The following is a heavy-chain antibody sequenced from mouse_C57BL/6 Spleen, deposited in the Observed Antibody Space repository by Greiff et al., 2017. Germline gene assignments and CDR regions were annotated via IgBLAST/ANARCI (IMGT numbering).Heavy chain of an antibody. CDR2: ISYDGSN. CDR3: ARGGIYYYGSSPFFAY. CDR1: GYSITSGYY. J-gene: IGHJ3*01. Sequence: EVKLQESGPGLVKPSQSLSLTCSVTGYSITSGYYWNWIRQFPGNKLEWMGYISYDGSNNYNPSLKNRISITRDTSKNQFFLKLNSVTTEDTATYYCARGGIYYYGSSPFFAYWGQGTLVTVSA. D-gene: IGHD1-1*01. V-gene: IGHV3-6*01.